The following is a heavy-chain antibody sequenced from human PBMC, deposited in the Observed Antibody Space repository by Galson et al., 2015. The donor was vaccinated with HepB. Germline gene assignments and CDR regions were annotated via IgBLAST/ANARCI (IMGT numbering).Heavy chain of an antibody. V-gene: IGHV3-30-3*01. J-gene: IGHJ6*03. CDR1: GFTFSDFS. CDR2: ISYHGNNK. D-gene: IGHD3-3*01. Sequence: SLRLSCAASGFTFSDFSMHWVRQAPGKGLEWVAVISYHGNNKHYADYVKGRVTVSRDNSKNSLYLQMHSLRAEDTAVYYCARDHYGYLSGYYNGPHYYFYYYMAVWGKGTTVTVSS. CDR3: ARDHYGYLSGYYNGPHYYFYYYMAV.